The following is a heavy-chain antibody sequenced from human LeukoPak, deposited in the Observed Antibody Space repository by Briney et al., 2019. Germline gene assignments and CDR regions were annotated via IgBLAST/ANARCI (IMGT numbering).Heavy chain of an antibody. D-gene: IGHD5-18*01. Sequence: GGSLRLSCTASGFTFGDYAMSWVRQAPGKGLEWVANIKQDGSEKYYVDSVKGRSTISRDNAKNSLYLQMNSLRAEDTAVYYCARDYVGYSYEPWGQGTLVTVSS. CDR3: ARDYVGYSYEP. CDR2: IKQDGSEK. J-gene: IGHJ4*02. V-gene: IGHV3-7*01. CDR1: GFTFGDYA.